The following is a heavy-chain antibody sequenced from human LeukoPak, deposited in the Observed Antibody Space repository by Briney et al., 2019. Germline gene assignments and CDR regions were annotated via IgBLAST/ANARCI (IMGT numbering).Heavy chain of an antibody. J-gene: IGHJ4*02. CDR3: VKDPGAYYFDY. V-gene: IGHV3-30*18. CDR1: GFPFSSYG. Sequence: PGRSLRLSCAASGFPFSSYGMHWVRQAPGKGLEWVAVISFDGGYENYGDSVKGRFTTSRDNAMNTLYLQMNSLRVEDTSVYYCVKDPGAYYFDYWGQGTLVTVSS. CDR2: ISFDGGYE.